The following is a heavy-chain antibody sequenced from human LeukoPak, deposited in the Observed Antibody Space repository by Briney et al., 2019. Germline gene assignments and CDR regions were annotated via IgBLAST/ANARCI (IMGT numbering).Heavy chain of an antibody. CDR1: GFTFSSYA. D-gene: IGHD6-13*01. CDR2: ISGSGGST. V-gene: IGHV3-23*01. J-gene: IGHJ4*02. CDR3: AKAIAAAGTFDY. Sequence: PGGSLRLSCAASGFTFSSYAMSWVRQAPGKGLEWVSAISGSGGSTYYADSVKGRCTISRDNSKNTLYLQMNSLRAEDTAVYYCAKAIAAAGTFDYWGQGTLVTVSS.